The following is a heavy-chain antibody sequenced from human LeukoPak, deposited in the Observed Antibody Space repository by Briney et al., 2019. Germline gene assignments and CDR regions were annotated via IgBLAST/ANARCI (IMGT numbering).Heavy chain of an antibody. V-gene: IGHV3-74*01. CDR3: VRGGLMGATDY. D-gene: IGHD1-26*01. CDR1: GFSFSGYW. CDR2: INGDGSTT. Sequence: PGGSLRLSCAASGFSFSGYWMHWVRQAPGKGLVWISYINGDGSTTNHADFAEGRFTITRDNAKNTLHLQMNSLRVDDTAVYYCVRGGLMGATDYWGQGTLVTVSS. J-gene: IGHJ4*02.